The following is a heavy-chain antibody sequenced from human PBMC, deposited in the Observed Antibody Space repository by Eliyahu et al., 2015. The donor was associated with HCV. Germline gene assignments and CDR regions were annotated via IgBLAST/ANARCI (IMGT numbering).Heavy chain of an antibody. CDR2: IYYSGXT. V-gene: IGHV4-39*01. D-gene: IGHD4-17*01. J-gene: IGHJ4*02. CDR1: GGSISSSSYY. Sequence: QESVPGLVKPSETLSLTCTVSGGSISSSSYYWGWXRQPPGKGXEWIGSIYYSGXTYYXPSLKSRVTISVDTSKNQFXLKLSSVTAADTAVYYCARVSHDYGDTSDYWGQGTLVTVSS. CDR3: ARVSHDYGDTSDY.